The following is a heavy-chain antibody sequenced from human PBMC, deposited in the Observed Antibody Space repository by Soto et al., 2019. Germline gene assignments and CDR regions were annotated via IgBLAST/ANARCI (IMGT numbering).Heavy chain of an antibody. CDR2: IYQSGST. J-gene: IGHJ5*02. CDR3: ARVSYYDSSGYYL. CDR1: GGSISIRNW. V-gene: IGHV4-4*02. Sequence: PSETLSLTCTVSGGSISIRNWWSWLRQSPTKGLEWIGEIYQSGSTNYNPSLESRVTISVDKSKNQFSLKLSSVTAADTAVYYCARVSYYDSSGYYLWGQGTLVTVSS. D-gene: IGHD3-22*01.